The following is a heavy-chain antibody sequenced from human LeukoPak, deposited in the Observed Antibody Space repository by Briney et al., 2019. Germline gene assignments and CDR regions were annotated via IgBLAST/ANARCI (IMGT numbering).Heavy chain of an antibody. CDR3: ARAGSTVNAFDI. CDR1: EFTFSSYS. Sequence: GGSLSLSCAGSEFTFSSYSMNWVRQAPGKGLEWVSSICSSSSYIYYADSVKGRFTITRDNAMNSLYLQMNSLRAEDTAVYYCARAGSTVNAFDIWGQGTMVTVSS. V-gene: IGHV3-21*01. D-gene: IGHD4-17*01. CDR2: ICSSSSYI. J-gene: IGHJ3*02.